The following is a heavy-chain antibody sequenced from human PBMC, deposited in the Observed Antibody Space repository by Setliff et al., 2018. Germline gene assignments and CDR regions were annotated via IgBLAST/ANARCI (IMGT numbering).Heavy chain of an antibody. J-gene: IGHJ3*02. Sequence: GESLKISCKVSGYSFTNYWIVWVRQMPGKGLEWMGIIYPGDSDTRYSPSFQGQVTISADKSISTAYLQWDSLKASDTAMYYCARGRQRGGYCSGSSCSGAFEIWGQGTMVTVSS. D-gene: IGHD2-15*01. V-gene: IGHV5-51*01. CDR3: ARGRQRGGYCSGSSCSGAFEI. CDR2: IYPGDSDT. CDR1: GYSFTNYW.